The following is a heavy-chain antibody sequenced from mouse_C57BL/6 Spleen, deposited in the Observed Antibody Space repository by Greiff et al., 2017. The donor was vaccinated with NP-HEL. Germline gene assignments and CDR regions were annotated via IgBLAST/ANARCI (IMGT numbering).Heavy chain of an antibody. CDR2: IDPSDSYT. CDR1: GYTFTSYW. J-gene: IGHJ2*01. Sequence: QVQLQQPGAELVMPGASVKLSCKASGYTFTSYWMHWVKQRPGQGLEWIGEIDPSDSYTNYNQKFTGKSTLTVDKSSSTAYMQLSSLTSEDAADYYCATRGSSYNFDYWGQGTTLTVSS. V-gene: IGHV1-69*01. D-gene: IGHD1-1*01. CDR3: ATRGSSYNFDY.